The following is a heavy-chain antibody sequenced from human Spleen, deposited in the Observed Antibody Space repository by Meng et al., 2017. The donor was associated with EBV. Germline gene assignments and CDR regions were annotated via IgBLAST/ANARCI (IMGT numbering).Heavy chain of an antibody. CDR2: MNPDSGDT. D-gene: IGHD3-10*01. V-gene: IGHV1-8*01. J-gene: IGHJ5*02. CDR3: ARDVYGSGSYRSDP. Sequence: QVQLLQSGAERKKPGASVTVSCKASGYTFTRYDINWVRQAPGQGLEWMGWMNPDSGDTGYAQKFQGRVTMTRDTSINTAYMDLSNLKSEDTALYYCARDVYGSGSYRSDPWGQGTLVTVSS. CDR1: GYTFTRYD.